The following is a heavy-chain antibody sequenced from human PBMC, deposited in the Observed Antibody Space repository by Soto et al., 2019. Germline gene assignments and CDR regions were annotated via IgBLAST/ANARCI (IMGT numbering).Heavy chain of an antibody. J-gene: IGHJ4*02. Sequence: ASVKVSCKASGYTFTSYDINWVRQATGQGLEWMGWMNPNSGNTGYAQKFQGRVTMTRNTSISTAYMELSSLRSEDTAVYYCARGLKRTGTTGYWGQGTLVTVSS. CDR1: GYTFTSYD. D-gene: IGHD1-7*01. V-gene: IGHV1-8*01. CDR3: ARGLKRTGTTGY. CDR2: MNPNSGNT.